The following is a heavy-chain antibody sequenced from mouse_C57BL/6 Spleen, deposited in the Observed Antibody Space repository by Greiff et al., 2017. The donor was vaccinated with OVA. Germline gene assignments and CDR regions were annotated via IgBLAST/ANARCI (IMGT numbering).Heavy chain of an antibody. Sequence: QVQLKQSGPELVKPGASVKISCKASGYAFSSSWMNWVKQRPGKGLEWIGRIYPGDGDTNYNGKFKGKATLTADKSSSTAYMQRSSLTSEDSAVYFCARGYGPGAMDYWGQGTSVTVSS. D-gene: IGHD1-1*02. CDR3: ARGYGPGAMDY. J-gene: IGHJ4*01. CDR2: IYPGDGDT. V-gene: IGHV1-82*01. CDR1: GYAFSSSW.